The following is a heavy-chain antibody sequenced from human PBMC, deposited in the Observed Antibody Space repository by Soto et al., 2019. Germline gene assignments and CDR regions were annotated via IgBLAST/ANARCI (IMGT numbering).Heavy chain of an antibody. CDR3: AKDRGSGPGAHDC. CDR2: ISGSGGSI. D-gene: IGHD1-26*01. J-gene: IGHJ4*02. V-gene: IGHV3-23*01. Sequence: RGSLRLSCAASGFTFSSYAMSWVRQAPGKGLEWVSGISGSGGSIYYADSVKGRFTISRDNSKNTLFLQMNSLRAEDTAVYYCAKDRGSGPGAHDCRGQGILVTVSS. CDR1: GFTFSSYA.